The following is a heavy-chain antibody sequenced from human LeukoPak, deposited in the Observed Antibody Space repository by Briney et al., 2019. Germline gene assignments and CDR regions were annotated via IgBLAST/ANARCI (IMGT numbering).Heavy chain of an antibody. D-gene: IGHD3-22*01. V-gene: IGHV3-23*01. J-gene: IGHJ4*02. CDR2: ISGSGGST. Sequence: GGSLRLSCAVSGFTFSSYAMSWVRQAPGKGLEWVSVISGSGGSTYYADSVKGRFTISRDKSKNTLYLQMNSLRAEDTAVYYCAKPGGVITTNVDYWGQGTLVTVSS. CDR3: AKPGGVITTNVDY. CDR1: GFTFSSYA.